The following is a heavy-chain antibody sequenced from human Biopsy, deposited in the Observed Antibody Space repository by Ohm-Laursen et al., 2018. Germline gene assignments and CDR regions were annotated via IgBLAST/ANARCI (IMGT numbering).Heavy chain of an antibody. CDR1: GDSLSSYF. D-gene: IGHD3-3*01. CDR2: IHNSGST. Sequence: TLSLTCTVSGDSLSSYFWSWIRQPPGKGLEWIGFIHNSGSTDHNPSLKSRVTVSMDVSNNDFSLKLRSVTAADTAVYYCARQVDFWSGYVDYWGQGTLVAVSS. V-gene: IGHV4-59*08. J-gene: IGHJ4*02. CDR3: ARQVDFWSGYVDY.